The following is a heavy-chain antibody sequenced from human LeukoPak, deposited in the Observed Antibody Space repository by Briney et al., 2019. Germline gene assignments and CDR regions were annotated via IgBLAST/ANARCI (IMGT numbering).Heavy chain of an antibody. CDR2: INPSGGST. D-gene: IGHD3-10*01. J-gene: IGHJ5*02. Sequence: MXXVXQAPGQGLERMGIINPSGGSTSYAQKFQGRVTMTRDTSTSTVYMELSSLRSEDTAVYYCARDRNYGFDPWGQGTLVTVSS. CDR3: ARDRNYGFDP. V-gene: IGHV1-46*01.